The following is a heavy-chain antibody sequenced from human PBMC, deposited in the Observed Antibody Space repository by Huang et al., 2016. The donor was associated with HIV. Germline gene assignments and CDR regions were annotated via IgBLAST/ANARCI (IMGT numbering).Heavy chain of an antibody. D-gene: IGHD2-15*01. Sequence: EVQLVQSGAEVKKPGESLKISCKGYGYKFTSYWIAWVRQMPGKGMGRRGIIYPGYDDPRYSTSFQGQVTISADKSINTAYLQWSSLKTSDTAMYFCARQRASGSTYVDSWGQGTLLTVYS. CDR1: GYKFTSYW. V-gene: IGHV5-51*01. CDR2: IYPGYDDP. J-gene: IGHJ4*02. CDR3: ARQRASGSTYVDS.